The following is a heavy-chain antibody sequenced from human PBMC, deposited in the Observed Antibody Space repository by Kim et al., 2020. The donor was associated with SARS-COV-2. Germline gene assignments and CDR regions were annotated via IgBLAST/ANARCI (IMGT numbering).Heavy chain of an antibody. Sequence: SETLSLTCTVSGGSISSSSYYWGWIRQPPGKGLEWIGSIYYSGSTYYNPSLKSRVTISVDTSKNQFSLKLSSVTAADTAVYYCARLFPVPIDYWGQGTLVTISS. CDR3: ARLFPVPIDY. CDR2: IYYSGST. CDR1: GGSISSSSYY. D-gene: IGHD3-10*02. V-gene: IGHV4-39*01. J-gene: IGHJ4*02.